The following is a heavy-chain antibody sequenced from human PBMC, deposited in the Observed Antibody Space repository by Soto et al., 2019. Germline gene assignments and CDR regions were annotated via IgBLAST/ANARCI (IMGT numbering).Heavy chain of an antibody. CDR1: GASISSYY. V-gene: IGHV4-59*08. D-gene: IGHD2-15*01. CDR3: ARHDSGGSYYYYYYMDV. Sequence: SETLSLTCTLSGASISSYYWGWIRQPPGKGLEWIGYIYYSGSTNYNPSLKSRVTISVDTSKNQFSLKLSSVTAADTAVYYCARHDSGGSYYYYYYMDVWGKGTTVTVSS. J-gene: IGHJ6*03. CDR2: IYYSGST.